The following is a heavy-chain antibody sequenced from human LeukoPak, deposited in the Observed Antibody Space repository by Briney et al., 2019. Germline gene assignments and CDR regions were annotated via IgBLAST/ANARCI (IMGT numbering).Heavy chain of an antibody. CDR1: GFTFSDYY. Sequence: GGSLRLSCAVSGFTFSDYYMSWVRQAPGKGLEWVSYISSSGSMLHYADSVEGRFTISRDNAKNSLYLQMSSLRVEDTAVYHCTRRPYSSSWYYFDYWGQGTLVIVSS. CDR3: TRRPYSSSWYYFDY. D-gene: IGHD6-13*01. CDR2: ISSSGSML. V-gene: IGHV3-11*04. J-gene: IGHJ4*02.